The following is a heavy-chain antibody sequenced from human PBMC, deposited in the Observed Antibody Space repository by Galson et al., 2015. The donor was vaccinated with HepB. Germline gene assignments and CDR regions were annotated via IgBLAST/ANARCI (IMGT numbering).Heavy chain of an antibody. CDR1: GFTFSNAW. CDR3: TPDGGVIVSDAFDI. V-gene: IGHV3-15*07. Sequence: SLRLSCAASGFTFSNAWMNWVRQAPGKGLEWVGRIKSKTDGGTTDYAAPVKGRFTISRDDSKNTLYLQMNSLKTEDTAVYYCTPDGGVIVSDAFDIWGQGTMVTVSS. J-gene: IGHJ3*02. D-gene: IGHD3-16*02. CDR2: IKSKTDGGTT.